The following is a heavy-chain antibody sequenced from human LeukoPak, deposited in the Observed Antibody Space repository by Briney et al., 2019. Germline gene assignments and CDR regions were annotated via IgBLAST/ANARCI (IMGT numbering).Heavy chain of an antibody. CDR1: GYTFSSYA. CDR3: ARSVVDTAIFMDY. J-gene: IGHJ4*02. CDR2: IIPIFGTA. V-gene: IGHV1-69*06. Sequence: WASVKVSCKASGYTFSSYAISWVRQAPGQGLEWMGGIIPIFGTANYAQKFQGRVTITADKSTSTAYMELSSLRSEDTAVYYCARSVVDTAIFMDYWGQGTLVTVSS. D-gene: IGHD5-18*01.